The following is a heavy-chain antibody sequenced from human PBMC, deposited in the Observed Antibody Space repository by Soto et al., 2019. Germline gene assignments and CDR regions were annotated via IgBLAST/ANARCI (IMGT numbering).Heavy chain of an antibody. V-gene: IGHV1-8*01. CDR2: MNPKNGNT. J-gene: IGHJ5*02. D-gene: IGHD4-17*01. CDR1: GYTFTSYD. Sequence: QVQLVQSGAEVKKPGASVKVSCKTSGYTFTSYDMNWVRQATGQGLEWMGWMNPKNGNTGYAQKFQGRVTMTRDTSINTVYMELSSLRSEDTAVYYCARGRADGDYGNWFDPWGQETLITVSS. CDR3: ARGRADGDYGNWFDP.